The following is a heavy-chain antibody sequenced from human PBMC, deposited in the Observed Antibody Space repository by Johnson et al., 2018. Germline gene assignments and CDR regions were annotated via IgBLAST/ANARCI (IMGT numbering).Heavy chain of an antibody. CDR3: ARDTYSSGWYHAFDI. CDR1: GFTFSSYG. V-gene: IGHV3-30*03. D-gene: IGHD6-19*01. Sequence: QVQLVQSGGGVVQPGRSLRLSCAASGFTFSSYGIHWVRQAPGKGLECVAVISYDGSNKYYADSVKGRFTISRDNSKNTLYLQMNSLRAEDTAVYYCARDTYSSGWYHAFDIWGQGTMVTVSS. J-gene: IGHJ3*02. CDR2: ISYDGSNK.